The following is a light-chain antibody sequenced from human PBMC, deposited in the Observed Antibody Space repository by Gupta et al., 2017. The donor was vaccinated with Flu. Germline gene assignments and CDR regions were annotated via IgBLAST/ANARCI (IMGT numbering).Light chain of an antibody. V-gene: IGLV1-40*01. CDR2: GNT. CDR1: RSNIGAGYD. J-gene: IGLJ3*02. Sequence: QSVLTQPPSVSGAPGQRVTISCSGRRSNIGAGYDVHWYQQFPGAAPKLLLYGNTNRPSGVPDRFSVSKSGTSASRAITGLQAEDEAEYFCQSYDSSVNGLNWVFGGGTKLTVL. CDR3: QSYDSSVNGLNWV.